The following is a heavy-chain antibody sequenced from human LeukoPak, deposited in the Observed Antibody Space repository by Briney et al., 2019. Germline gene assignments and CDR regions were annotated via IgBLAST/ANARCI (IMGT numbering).Heavy chain of an antibody. CDR2: IYTSGST. J-gene: IGHJ3*02. D-gene: IGHD3-22*01. Sequence: SETLSLTCTVSGGSISSGSYYWSWIRQPAGKGLEWIGRIYTSGSTNYNPSLKSRVTISVDTSKNQFSLKLSSVTAADTALYYCARDYTMTHAFDIWGQGTLVTVSS. V-gene: IGHV4-61*02. CDR3: ARDYTMTHAFDI. CDR1: GGSISSGSYY.